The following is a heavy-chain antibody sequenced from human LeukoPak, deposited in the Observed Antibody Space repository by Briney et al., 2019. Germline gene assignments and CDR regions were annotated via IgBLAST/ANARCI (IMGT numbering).Heavy chain of an antibody. V-gene: IGHV4-30-2*01. CDR2: IYHSGST. J-gene: IGHJ6*02. CDR3: ARDQAGYGMDV. CDR1: GGSISSGGYS. D-gene: IGHD3-10*01. Sequence: PSETLSLTCAVSGGSISSGGYSWSWIRQPPGKGLEWIGYIYHSGSTYYNPSLKSRVTISVDRSKNQFSLKLSSVTAADTAVYYCARDQAGYGMDVWGQGTTVTVSS.